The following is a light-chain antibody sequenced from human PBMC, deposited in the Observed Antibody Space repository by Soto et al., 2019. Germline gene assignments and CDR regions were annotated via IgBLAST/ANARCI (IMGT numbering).Light chain of an antibody. Sequence: AIQLTQSPSSLSSSVGDRVTITFRASQGISSALAWCQQKPGKAPKLLIYDASSLQSGVPSRFSGSGSGTDFTLTISSLQPEDFATYFCQQSYRNPITFGQGTRLEI. CDR1: QGISSA. V-gene: IGKV1-13*02. J-gene: IGKJ5*01. CDR2: DAS. CDR3: QQSYRNPIT.